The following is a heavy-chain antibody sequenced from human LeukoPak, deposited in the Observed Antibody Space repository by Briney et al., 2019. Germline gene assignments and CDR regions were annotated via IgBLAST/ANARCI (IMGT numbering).Heavy chain of an antibody. CDR3: ARAVHGSGSYDQYTGGWYYFDY. CDR1: GVSISSGSNY. D-gene: IGHD3-10*01. V-gene: IGHV4-39*02. CDR2: IYSSGST. Sequence: RTSETLPLTCSVSGVSISSGSNYWGWIRQPPGKTLEWIGSIYSSGSTYYNPSLKSRVTISVDMSKKHFFLDLSSVAAADTAVYYCARAVHGSGSYDQYTGGWYYFDYWGQGTLVTVSS. J-gene: IGHJ4*02.